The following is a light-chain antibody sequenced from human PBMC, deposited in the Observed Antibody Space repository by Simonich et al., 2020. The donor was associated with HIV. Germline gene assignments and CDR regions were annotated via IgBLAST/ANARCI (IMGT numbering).Light chain of an antibody. CDR1: QGSSSY. CDR3: QQLNSFT. Sequence: DIQLTQSPSFLSASVGDRVTITCRASQGSSSYLAWDQQKPGKDPKILFYAAATLQSGVPSRFSGSGSGTEFTLTISSLQPEDFATYYCQQLNSFTFGPGTKVDIK. J-gene: IGKJ3*01. CDR2: AAA. V-gene: IGKV1-9*01.